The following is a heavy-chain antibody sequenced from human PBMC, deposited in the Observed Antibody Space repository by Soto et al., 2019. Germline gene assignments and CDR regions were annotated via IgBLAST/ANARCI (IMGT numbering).Heavy chain of an antibody. D-gene: IGHD2-8*01. CDR3: ARAPLSLRGVTEFDG. CDR2: ISYSWST. Sequence: SETLSLTCTVSGGSTTAYYLNWIRQPPGKGLEWIGYISYSWSTSYNPSLKGRVTILGDTYNTQFALRLSSVTAADTALYYCARAPLSLRGVTEFDGWGQVTVVTVSS. J-gene: IGHJ5*02. CDR1: GGSTTAYY. V-gene: IGHV4-59*01.